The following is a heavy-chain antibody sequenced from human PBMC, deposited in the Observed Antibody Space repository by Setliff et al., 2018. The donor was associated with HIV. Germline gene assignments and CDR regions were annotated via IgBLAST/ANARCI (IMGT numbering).Heavy chain of an antibody. D-gene: IGHD3-10*01. V-gene: IGHV3-23*01. CDR1: GFTFGSYA. Sequence: GESLTISCAPSGFTFGSYAMSWVRQAPGKGLEWVSVISGSGDSTFYADSLKGRFTISRDNSKNTLYLQMNSLRAEDTAVYYCAKGGGSGSYYYYYHMDVWGKGTTVTVS. CDR3: AKGGGSGSYYYYYHMDV. J-gene: IGHJ6*03. CDR2: ISGSGDST.